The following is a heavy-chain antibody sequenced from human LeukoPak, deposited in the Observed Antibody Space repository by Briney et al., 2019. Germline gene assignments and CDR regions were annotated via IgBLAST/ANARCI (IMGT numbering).Heavy chain of an antibody. Sequence: KPSETLSLTCTVSGGSISSYYWSWIRQPPGKGLEWIGYIYYSGSTNYNPSLKSRVTISVDTSKNQFSLKLSSVTAADTAVYYCARENCSGGSCYGGGAFVIWGQGTMVTVSS. D-gene: IGHD2-15*01. CDR1: GGSISSYY. V-gene: IGHV4-59*01. CDR2: IYYSGST. CDR3: ARENCSGGSCYGGGAFVI. J-gene: IGHJ3*02.